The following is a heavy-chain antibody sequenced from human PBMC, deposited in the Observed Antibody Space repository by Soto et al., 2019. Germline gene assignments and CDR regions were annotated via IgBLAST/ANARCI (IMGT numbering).Heavy chain of an antibody. CDR2: IYYSGST. CDR3: ARTYGDYKDYYYYYMDV. V-gene: IGHV4-39*01. D-gene: IGHD4-17*01. J-gene: IGHJ6*03. CDR1: GGSISSSSYY. Sequence: ETLSLTCTVSGGSISSSSYYWGWIRQPPGKGLEWIGSIYYSGSTYYNPSLKSRITISVDTAKNPFPLKLSSMTAADTAVYYCARTYGDYKDYYYYYMDVWGKGTTVTVSS.